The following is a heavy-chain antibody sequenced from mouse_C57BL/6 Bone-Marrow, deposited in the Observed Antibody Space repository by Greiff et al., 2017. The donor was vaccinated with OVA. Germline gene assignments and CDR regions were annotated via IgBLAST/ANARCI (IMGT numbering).Heavy chain of an antibody. CDR2: IDPETGGT. V-gene: IGHV1-15*01. D-gene: IGHD2-2*01. CDR1: GYTFTDYE. Sequence: VKLQESGAELVRPGASVTLSCKASGYTFTDYEMHWVKQTPVHGLEWIGAIDPETGGTAYNQKFKGKAILTADKSSSTAYMELRSLTSEDSAVYYCTRRYGYPYYAMDYWGQGTSVTVSS. CDR3: TRRYGYPYYAMDY. J-gene: IGHJ4*01.